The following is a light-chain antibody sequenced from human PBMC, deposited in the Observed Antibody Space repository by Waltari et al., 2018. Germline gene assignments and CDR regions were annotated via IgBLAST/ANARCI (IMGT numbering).Light chain of an antibody. CDR3: QQRNNWPPSIT. CDR1: QSVSSY. CDR2: DAS. Sequence: EIVLTQSPASLSLSPGERATLSCMASQSVSSYLAWYQQKPGQAPRLLIYDASNRATGIPARFSGSGSGTDFTLTISSLEPEDFAVYYCQQRNNWPPSITFGQGTRLEIK. J-gene: IGKJ5*01. V-gene: IGKV3-11*01.